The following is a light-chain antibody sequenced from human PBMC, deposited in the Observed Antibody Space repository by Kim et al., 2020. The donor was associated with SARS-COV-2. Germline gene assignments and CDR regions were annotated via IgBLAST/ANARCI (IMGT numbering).Light chain of an antibody. CDR3: ATWDDSLSGWV. Sequence: GQRVTISCSGSKSNIGRNNVYWYQQLPGTAPKLLLYSNDERPSGVPDRFSDSKSGTSASLAVSGLRSEDEADYYCATWDDSLSGWVFGGGTQLTVL. CDR2: SND. V-gene: IGLV1-47*01. J-gene: IGLJ3*02. CDR1: KSNIGRNN.